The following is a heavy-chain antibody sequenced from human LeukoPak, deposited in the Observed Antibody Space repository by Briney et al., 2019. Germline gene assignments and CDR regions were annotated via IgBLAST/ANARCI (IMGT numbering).Heavy chain of an antibody. Sequence: SETLSLTCAVSGGPFSGYFWSWIRQSSGKGLEWIGEIHNSGTTNYNPSLNSRVTISENTSKNQFYLNLSSVTAADTAVYYCARRYYYNLGGFPFDFWGQGTLVTVSS. CDR2: IHNSGTT. CDR1: GGPFSGYF. CDR3: ARRYYYNLGGFPFDF. J-gene: IGHJ4*02. V-gene: IGHV4-34*01. D-gene: IGHD3-10*01.